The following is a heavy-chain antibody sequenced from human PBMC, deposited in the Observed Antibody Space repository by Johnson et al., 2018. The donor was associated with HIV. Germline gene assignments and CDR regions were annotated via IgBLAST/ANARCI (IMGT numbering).Heavy chain of an antibody. CDR3: AKEYSSPDGDYDGDAFDI. CDR2: ISYDGSNK. Sequence: QVQLVESGGGVVQPGRSLRLSCAASGFTFSSYAMHWVRQAPGKGLEWVAVISYDGSNKYYADSVKGRFTISRDSSKNTLYLQVNSLIAEDTAVYYCAKEYSSPDGDYDGDAFDIWGQGTMVTVSS. CDR1: GFTFSSYA. V-gene: IGHV3-30*04. D-gene: IGHD4-17*01. J-gene: IGHJ3*02.